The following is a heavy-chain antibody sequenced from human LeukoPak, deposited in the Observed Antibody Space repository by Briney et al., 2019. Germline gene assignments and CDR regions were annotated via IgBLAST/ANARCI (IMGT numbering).Heavy chain of an antibody. Sequence: PSETLSLTCTVSGGSISSYYWSWIRQPPGKGLEWIGYIYYSGSTNYNPSLKSRVTISVDTSKNQFSLKLSSVTAADTAVYYCARIRLYSGGYYFDYWGQGTLVTVSS. D-gene: IGHD1-26*01. CDR3: ARIRLYSGGYYFDY. J-gene: IGHJ4*02. CDR1: GGSISSYY. V-gene: IGHV4-59*01. CDR2: IYYSGST.